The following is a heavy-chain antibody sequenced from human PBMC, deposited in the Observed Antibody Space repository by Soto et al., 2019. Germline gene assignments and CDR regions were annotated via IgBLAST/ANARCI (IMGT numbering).Heavy chain of an antibody. D-gene: IGHD2-21*02. V-gene: IGHV3-48*02. CDR1: GFSFSDYS. CDR3: ARLPKGSLVTA. CDR2: ISSSSDKT. J-gene: IGHJ4*02. Sequence: LVESGGALVYPGGSLRLSCIGSGFSFSDYSMNWVRQAPGKGPQWVSYISSSSDKTYYTDSVKGRLTVSRDNAKNALFLEMNSLRDDDTATYFCARLPKGSLVTAWGQGTRVTVSS.